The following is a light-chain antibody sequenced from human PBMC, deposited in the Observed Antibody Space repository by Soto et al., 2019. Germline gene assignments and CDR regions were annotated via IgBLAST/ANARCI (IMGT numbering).Light chain of an antibody. Sequence: NFMLTQPHSVSESPGKTVTISCTRSSGSIASNYVQWYQQRPGSAPTTVIYEDNQRPSGVPDRFSGSIDSSSNSAPLTISGLKTEDEADYYCQSYDSSTVVFGGGTKLTVL. CDR2: EDN. CDR1: SGSIASNY. V-gene: IGLV6-57*04. CDR3: QSYDSSTVV. J-gene: IGLJ2*01.